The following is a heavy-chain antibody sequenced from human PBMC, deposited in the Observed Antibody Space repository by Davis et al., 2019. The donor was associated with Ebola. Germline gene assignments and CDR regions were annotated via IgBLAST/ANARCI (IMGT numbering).Heavy chain of an antibody. J-gene: IGHJ4*02. V-gene: IGHV4-31*03. CDR2: IYYSGST. CDR3: AREMVRGVIIRRAFDY. D-gene: IGHD3-10*01. Sequence: LRLSCTVSGGSISSGGYYWSWIRQHPGKGLEWIGYIYYSGSTYYNPSLKSRVTISVDTSKNQFSLKLSSVTAADTAVYYCAREMVRGVIIRRAFDYWGQGTLVTVSS. CDR1: GGSISSGGYY.